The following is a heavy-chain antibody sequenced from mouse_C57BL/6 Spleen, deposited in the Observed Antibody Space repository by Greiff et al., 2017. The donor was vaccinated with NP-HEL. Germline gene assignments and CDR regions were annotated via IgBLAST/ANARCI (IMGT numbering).Heavy chain of an antibody. D-gene: IGHD2-1*01. V-gene: IGHV1-62-2*01. J-gene: IGHJ2*01. CDR1: GYTFTEYT. Sequence: VKLQESGAELVKPGASVKLSCKASGYTFTEYTIHWVKQRSGQGLEWIGWFYPGSGSIKYNEKFKDKATLTADKSSSTVYMELSRLTSEDSAVYCGARHERVYYGFDYWGQGTTLTVSS. CDR3: ARHERVYYGFDY. CDR2: FYPGSGSI.